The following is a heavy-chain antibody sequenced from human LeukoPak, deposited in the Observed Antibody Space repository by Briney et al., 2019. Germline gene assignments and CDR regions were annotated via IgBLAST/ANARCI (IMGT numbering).Heavy chain of an antibody. CDR2: IKEDGSEK. D-gene: IGHD1-14*01. CDR3: AKPARTDYTDY. Sequence: PGGSLRLSCAASGFTFSNYWMTWVRQAPGKGLEWVANIKEDGSEKYYVDSVKGHFTISRDNAKNSLYLQMNSLRAEDTAVYYCAKPARTDYTDYWGQGTLVTVSS. J-gene: IGHJ4*02. CDR1: GFTFSNYW. V-gene: IGHV3-7*03.